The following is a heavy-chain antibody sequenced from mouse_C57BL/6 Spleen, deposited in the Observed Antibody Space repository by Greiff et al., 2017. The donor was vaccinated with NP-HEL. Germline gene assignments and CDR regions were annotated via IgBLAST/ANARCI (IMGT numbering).Heavy chain of an antibody. D-gene: IGHD2-3*01. Sequence: EVQLQQSGPELVKPGASVKMSCKASGYTFTDYNMHWVKQSHGKSLEWIGYINPNNGGTSYNQKFKGKATLTVNKSSSTAYMELRSLTSEDSAVYYCARGIYDGYYEWYFDVWGTGTTVTVSS. CDR1: GYTFTDYN. J-gene: IGHJ1*03. CDR3: ARGIYDGYYEWYFDV. CDR2: INPNNGGT. V-gene: IGHV1-22*01.